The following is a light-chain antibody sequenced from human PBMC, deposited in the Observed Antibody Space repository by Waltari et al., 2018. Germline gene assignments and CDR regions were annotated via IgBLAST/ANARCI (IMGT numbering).Light chain of an antibody. CDR2: GAS. CDR3: QQYNNWPPLT. V-gene: IGKV3-15*01. CDR1: QSVSSN. Sequence: EIVMPQSPATLSVSQGERATLSCRASQSVSSNLAWYQQKPGQAPRLLIYGASTRATGISARFSGSGSGTEFTLTISSLQSEDFAVYYCQQYNNWPPLTFGGGTKVEIK. J-gene: IGKJ4*01.